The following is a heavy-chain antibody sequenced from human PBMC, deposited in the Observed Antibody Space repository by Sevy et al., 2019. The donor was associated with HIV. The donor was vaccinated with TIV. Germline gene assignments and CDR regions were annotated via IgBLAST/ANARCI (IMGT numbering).Heavy chain of an antibody. Sequence: GGSLRLSCAASGFNFSIYGMHWVRQAPGKGLEWVALIWYDGSNKYYEDSVKGGFTMSRDNSKNTLYLQMNSLRAEDTAVYYCARWRDYGNFDYWGQGTLVTVSS. CDR2: IWYDGSNK. D-gene: IGHD4-17*01. V-gene: IGHV3-33*01. CDR1: GFNFSIYG. CDR3: ARWRDYGNFDY. J-gene: IGHJ4*02.